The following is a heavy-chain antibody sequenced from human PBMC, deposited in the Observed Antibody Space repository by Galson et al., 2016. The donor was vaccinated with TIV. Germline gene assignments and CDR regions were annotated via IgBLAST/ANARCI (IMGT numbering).Heavy chain of an antibody. CDR3: ARSRGPDIEYCRVNSCPRCFDC. CDR1: GFSLSSSGVG. D-gene: IGHD2-2*01. Sequence: PALVKPPQTLTLTCTFSGFSLSSSGVGVGWIRQPPGKAPEWLALIYWNDDKRYSPSPNTRLTITKDTSRNQVVLTMTNVDPEDTATYYCARSRGPDIEYCRVNSCPRCFDCWGQGTLLTVSS. J-gene: IGHJ4*02. V-gene: IGHV2-5*01. CDR2: IYWNDDK.